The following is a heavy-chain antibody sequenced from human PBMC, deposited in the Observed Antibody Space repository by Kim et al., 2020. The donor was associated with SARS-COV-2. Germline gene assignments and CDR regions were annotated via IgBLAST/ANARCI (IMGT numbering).Heavy chain of an antibody. CDR3: ARVKITMVRGVIITPPPNFDY. J-gene: IGHJ4*02. CDR2: IYPGDSDT. Sequence: GESLKISCKGSGYSFTSYWIGWVRQMPGKGLEWMGIIYPGDSDTRYSPSFQGQVTISADKSISTAYLQWSSLKASDTAMYYCARVKITMVRGVIITPPPNFDYWGQGTLVTVSS. D-gene: IGHD3-10*01. V-gene: IGHV5-51*01. CDR1: GYSFTSYW.